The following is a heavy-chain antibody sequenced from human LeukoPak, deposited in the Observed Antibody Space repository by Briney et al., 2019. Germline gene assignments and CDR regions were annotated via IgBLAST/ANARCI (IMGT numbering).Heavy chain of an antibody. CDR2: IIPIFGTA. J-gene: IGHJ5*02. V-gene: IGHV1-69*06. D-gene: IGHD1-26*01. CDR3: ARKSQVGATYWFDP. Sequence: GASVKVSCKASGYTFTSYYMHWVRQAPGQGLEWMGGIIPIFGTANYAQKFQGRVTITADKSKSTAYMELSSLRSEDTAVYYCARKSQVGATYWFDPWGQGTLVTVSS. CDR1: GYTFTSYY.